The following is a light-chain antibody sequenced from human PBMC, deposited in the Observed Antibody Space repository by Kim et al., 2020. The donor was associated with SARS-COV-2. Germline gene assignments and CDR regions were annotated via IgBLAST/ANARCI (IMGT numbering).Light chain of an antibody. V-gene: IGKV1-39*01. CDR2: AAS. CDR1: QSISSH. CDR3: QQSYITPFT. J-gene: IGKJ3*01. Sequence: EIQLTQSPSTLSASVGDRVTITCRTTQSISSHLNWYQQKPGRTPKLLISAASTLQGGVPSRFSGSGSETDFTLTISSLQPEDFATYCCQQSYITPFTFGPGTKVDIK.